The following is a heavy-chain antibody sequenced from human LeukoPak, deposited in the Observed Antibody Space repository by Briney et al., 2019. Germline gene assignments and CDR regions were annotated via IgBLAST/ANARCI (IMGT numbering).Heavy chain of an antibody. D-gene: IGHD2-15*01. CDR2: INTNTGNP. Sequence: ASVKVSCKASGGTFSSYAISWVRQAPGQGLEWMGWINTNTGNPTYAQGFTERFVFSWDTSVNTAYLQTNSLKPEDTAVYFCARDTYCSGGRCYSRVGYWGQGTVVTVSS. V-gene: IGHV7-4-1*02. CDR3: ARDTYCSGGRCYSRVGY. CDR1: GGTFSSYA. J-gene: IGHJ4*02.